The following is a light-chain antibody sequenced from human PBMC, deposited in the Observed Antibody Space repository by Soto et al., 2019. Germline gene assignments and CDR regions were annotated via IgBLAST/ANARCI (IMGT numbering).Light chain of an antibody. CDR1: QSISSY. J-gene: IGKJ4*01. CDR2: AAS. V-gene: IGKV1-39*01. CDR3: QQSYSTPPLT. Sequence: IQLAQSPSSLSASVGGRVTITCRASQSISSYLDWYQQKPGKAPKLLIYAASSLQSGVPARFSGSGSGTDFTLTISRLEPEDFAAYYCQQSYSTPPLTFGEGTKVDI.